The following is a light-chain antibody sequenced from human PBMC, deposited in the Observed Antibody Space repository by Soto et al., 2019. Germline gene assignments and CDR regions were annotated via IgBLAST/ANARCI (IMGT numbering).Light chain of an antibody. CDR1: SSDVGGYNL. J-gene: IGLJ1*01. V-gene: IGLV2-23*01. CDR3: CSSAGSSTYV. Sequence: VLSQPSSLSGSPGQSITISFPGTSSDVGGYNLVSCYQEHPGKAPKLMIYERSTQPSGDSNRLSGSMSGNQACLLISGLQAEDEADYYCCSSAGSSTYVFGTGTKGTVL. CDR2: ERS.